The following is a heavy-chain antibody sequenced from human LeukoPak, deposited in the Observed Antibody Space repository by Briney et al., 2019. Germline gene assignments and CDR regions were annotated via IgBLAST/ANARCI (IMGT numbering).Heavy chain of an antibody. Sequence: ASVKVSCKASGYTFTSYGISWVRQAPGQGLEWMGWISAYNGNTNYAQKLQGRVTMTTDTSTSTAYMELRSLRSDDTAVYYCARVGYYDSSGYYYVTAFDIWGQGTMVTVSS. V-gene: IGHV1-18*01. CDR1: GYTFTSYG. CDR3: ARVGYYDSSGYYYVTAFDI. CDR2: ISAYNGNT. D-gene: IGHD3-22*01. J-gene: IGHJ3*02.